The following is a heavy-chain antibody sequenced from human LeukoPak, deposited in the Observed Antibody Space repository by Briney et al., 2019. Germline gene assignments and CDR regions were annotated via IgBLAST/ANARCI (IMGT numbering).Heavy chain of an antibody. J-gene: IGHJ4*02. CDR2: IYYSGST. CDR3: ARWTLGFGEYYFDY. V-gene: IGHV4-30-4*01. Sequence: SQTLSLTCTVSGGSISSGDYYWSWIRQPPGKGLEWIGYIYYSGSTYYNPSLKSRVTISVDTSKNPFSLKLSSVTAEDTAVYYCARWTLGFGEYYFDYWGQGTLVTVSS. D-gene: IGHD3-10*01. CDR1: GGSISSGDYY.